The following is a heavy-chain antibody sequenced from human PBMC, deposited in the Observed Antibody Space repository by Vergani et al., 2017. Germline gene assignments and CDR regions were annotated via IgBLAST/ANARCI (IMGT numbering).Heavy chain of an antibody. V-gene: IGHV3-43D*04. CDR1: GFTFSDYY. J-gene: IGHJ4*02. CDR2: ISWDGGST. Sequence: VQLVESGGGLVKPGGSLRLSCAASGFTFSDYYMSWIRQAPGKGLEWVSLISWDGGSTYYADSVKGRFTISRDNSKNSLYLQMNSLRAEDTALYYCAKGYYDSSGYFDYWGQGTLVTVSS. D-gene: IGHD3-22*01. CDR3: AKGYYDSSGYFDY.